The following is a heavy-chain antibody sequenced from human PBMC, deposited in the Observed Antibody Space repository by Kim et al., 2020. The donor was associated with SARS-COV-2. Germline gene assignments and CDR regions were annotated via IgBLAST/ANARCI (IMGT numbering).Heavy chain of an antibody. D-gene: IGHD2-15*01. V-gene: IGHV3-21*01. CDR2: ISSLSDYI. Sequence: GGSLRLSCAASGFSFNTYSVNWVRQAPGKGLEWVSAISSLSDYIYYPDSMKGRFTISRDNAKNLVYLQINSLRADDTAVYFCAKDRVASATRGEFDFWGQGTLVTVSS. J-gene: IGHJ4*02. CDR1: GFSFNTYS. CDR3: AKDRVASATRGEFDF.